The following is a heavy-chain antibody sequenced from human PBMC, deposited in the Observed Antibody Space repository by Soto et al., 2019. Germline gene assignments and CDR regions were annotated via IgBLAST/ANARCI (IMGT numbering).Heavy chain of an antibody. V-gene: IGHV3-23*01. Sequence: GGSLRLSCAASGFSFSNFAMSWVRQAPGKGLEWVSGIGAGGDITFYADSVKGRFGISRDNSKNTVYLQVNSLRAEDTAVYFCAKDDLTDRGEDYFDHWGPATLVTVSS. CDR2: IGAGGDIT. CDR3: AKDDLTDRGEDYFDH. J-gene: IGHJ4*02. CDR1: GFSFSNFA. D-gene: IGHD2-21*01.